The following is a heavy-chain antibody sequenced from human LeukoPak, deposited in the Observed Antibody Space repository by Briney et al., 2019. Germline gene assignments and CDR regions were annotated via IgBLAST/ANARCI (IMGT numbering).Heavy chain of an antibody. CDR1: GYTFTGYY. CDR2: IIPILGIA. Sequence: ASVKVSCKASGYTFTGYYMHWVRQAPGQGLEWMGRIIPILGIANYAQKFQGRVTITADKSTSTAYMELSSLRSEDTAVYYCARDLPAHSWGQGTMVTVSS. V-gene: IGHV1-69*04. J-gene: IGHJ3*02. CDR3: ARDLPAHS.